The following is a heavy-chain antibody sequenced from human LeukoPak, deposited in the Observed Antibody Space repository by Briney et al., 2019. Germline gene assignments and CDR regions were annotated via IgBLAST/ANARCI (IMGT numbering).Heavy chain of an antibody. CDR1: EFDFSSHA. Sequence: GGSLRLSCAASEFDFSSHAMTWVRQAPGKGLEWVSAISISGSKTYYADSVKGRFTISRDNSKNTLYLQMSSLRTEDTAVYYCANEIRPNDYWGQGTQVTVSS. CDR2: ISISGSKT. CDR3: ANEIRPNDY. J-gene: IGHJ4*02. V-gene: IGHV3-23*01. D-gene: IGHD4-17*01.